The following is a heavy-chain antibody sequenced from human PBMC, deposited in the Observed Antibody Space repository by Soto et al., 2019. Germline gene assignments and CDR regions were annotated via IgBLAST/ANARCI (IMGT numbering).Heavy chain of an antibody. CDR3: ASCGSDCYSSGMDA. Sequence: QVQLVQSGAEVKKPGSSVRVSCKASGGTLSSYTISWVRQAPGQGLEWMGRIVPVLGIANYTQNFQGRVTISAVTITSTAYMELSSLRSEDTAVYYCASCGSDCYSSGMDAWGQGTTVTVSS. CDR1: GGTLSSYT. J-gene: IGHJ6*01. D-gene: IGHD2-21*02. CDR2: IVPVLGIA. V-gene: IGHV1-69*02.